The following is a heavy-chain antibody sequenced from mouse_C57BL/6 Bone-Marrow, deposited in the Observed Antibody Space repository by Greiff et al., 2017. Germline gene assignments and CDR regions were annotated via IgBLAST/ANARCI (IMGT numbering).Heavy chain of an antibody. CDR1: GYTFTSYW. J-gene: IGHJ2*01. V-gene: IGHV1-69*01. CDR3: ARGWEDY. Sequence: QVQLQQSGAELVMPGASVKLSCKASGYTFTSYWMHWVKQRPGQGLEWIGEIDPSDSYTNYNQKFKGKSTLTVDKSSSTAYMQLSSLTSEDSAVHYCARGWEDYWGQGTTLTVSS. CDR2: IDPSDSYT. D-gene: IGHD3-3*01.